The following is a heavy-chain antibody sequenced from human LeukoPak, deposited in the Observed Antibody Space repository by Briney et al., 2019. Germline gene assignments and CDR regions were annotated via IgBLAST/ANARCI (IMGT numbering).Heavy chain of an antibody. D-gene: IGHD5-12*01. CDR2: ISYEGSNK. CDR1: GFSFSSYA. J-gene: IGHJ4*02. V-gene: IGHV3-30*04. Sequence: PGTSLALSCEASGFSFSSYAFHWVRQAPGKGLEWVAVISYEGSNKYYADAVKGRFTISRDHSKNTVYLQMNRLRGEDSAVYYCAKDQLAFSGYDTLFDSWGLGTLVTVSS. CDR3: AKDQLAFSGYDTLFDS.